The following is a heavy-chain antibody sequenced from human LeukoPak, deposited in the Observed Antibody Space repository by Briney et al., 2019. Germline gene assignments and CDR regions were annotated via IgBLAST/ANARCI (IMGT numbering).Heavy chain of an antibody. Sequence: GGSLRLSCAASGFTFSNYWMSWVRQAPGKGLEWVANIKQDRSEKYYVDSVKGRFTISRDNAKNSLYLQMNSLRSEDTAVYYCARDPSMIRGENTPYFDYWGQGTLVTVSS. CDR1: GFTFSNYW. CDR2: IKQDRSEK. V-gene: IGHV3-7*03. J-gene: IGHJ4*02. D-gene: IGHD3-10*01. CDR3: ARDPSMIRGENTPYFDY.